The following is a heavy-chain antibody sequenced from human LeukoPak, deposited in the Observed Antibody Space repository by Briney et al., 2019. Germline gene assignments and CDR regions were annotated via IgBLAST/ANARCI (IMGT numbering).Heavy chain of an antibody. Sequence: PSETLSLTCTVSGGSISSSYWSWVRQPPGKGLEWLGYIYYTGSTNYNPSLKSRVTISVDTSKNQFSLKLSSVTAADTAVYYCARSADYYDSSGYLNYWGQGTLVTVSS. V-gene: IGHV4-59*01. CDR1: GGSISSSY. CDR2: IYYTGST. J-gene: IGHJ4*02. D-gene: IGHD3-22*01. CDR3: ARSADYYDSSGYLNY.